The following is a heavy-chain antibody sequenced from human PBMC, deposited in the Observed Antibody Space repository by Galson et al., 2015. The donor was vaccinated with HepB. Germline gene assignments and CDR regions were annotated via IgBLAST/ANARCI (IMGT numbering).Heavy chain of an antibody. D-gene: IGHD6-6*01. CDR3: ARLGFEYSSSSDSGAFDI. CDR2: IDPSDSYT. CDR1: GYSFTSYW. V-gene: IGHV5-10-1*01. J-gene: IGHJ3*02. Sequence: QSGAEVKKPGESLRISCKGSGYSFTSYWISWVRQMPGKGLEWMGRIDPSDSYTNYSPSFQGHVTISADKSISTAYLQWSSLKASDTAMYYCARLGFEYSSSSDSGAFDIWGQGTMVTVSS.